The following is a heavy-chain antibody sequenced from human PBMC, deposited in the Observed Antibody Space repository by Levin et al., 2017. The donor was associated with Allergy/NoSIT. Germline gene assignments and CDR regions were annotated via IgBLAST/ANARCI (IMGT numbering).Heavy chain of an antibody. J-gene: IGHJ5*02. CDR1: GFTFSNAW. CDR3: TTLTLRDGYKSSPS. CDR2: IKSKTDGGTT. D-gene: IGHD5-24*01. Sequence: GGSLRLSCAASGFTFSNAWMSWVRQAPGKGLEWVGRIKSKTDGGTTDYAAPVKGRFTISRDDSKNTLYLQMNSLKTEDTAVYYCTTLTLRDGYKSSPSWGQGTLVTVSS. V-gene: IGHV3-15*01.